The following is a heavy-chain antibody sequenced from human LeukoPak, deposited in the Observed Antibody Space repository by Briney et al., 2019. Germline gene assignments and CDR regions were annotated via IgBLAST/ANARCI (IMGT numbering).Heavy chain of an antibody. CDR3: VRSVAVTFDP. D-gene: IGHD6-19*01. CDR2: INGDESRT. J-gene: IGHJ5*02. Sequence: GGSLRLSCAASGFTFSNYWMHWVRQAPGKGLVWVSCINGDESRTKYADSVKGRFTTSRDNARNTLFLQMNSLRAEDTAVYYCVRSVAVTFDPWGQGTLVTVSS. V-gene: IGHV3-74*03. CDR1: GFTFSNYW.